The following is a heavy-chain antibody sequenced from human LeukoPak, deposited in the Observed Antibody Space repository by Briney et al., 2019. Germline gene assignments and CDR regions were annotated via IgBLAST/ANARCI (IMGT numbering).Heavy chain of an antibody. CDR3: AKGNGW. J-gene: IGHJ4*02. Sequence: GGSLRLSCAASGFTFDDYAMHWVRQAPGKGLEWVSGISWNSGSIGYADSVKGRFTISRDNAKNSLYLQMNSLRAEDTALYYCAKGNGWWGQGTLVTVSS. CDR2: ISWNSGSI. V-gene: IGHV3-9*01. D-gene: IGHD1-1*01. CDR1: GFTFDDYA.